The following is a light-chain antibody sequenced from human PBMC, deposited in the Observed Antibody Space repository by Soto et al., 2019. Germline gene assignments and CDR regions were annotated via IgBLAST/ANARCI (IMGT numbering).Light chain of an antibody. CDR2: DAS. Sequence: EIVLTQSPATLSLSPGERATLSCRASQSVSSYLAWYQQKPSQAPRLLIYDASNRATGIPARFSGSGSGTDFTLPISSLEPEDFAVYYCQQRSNWRPYTFGQGTKLEIK. V-gene: IGKV3-11*01. J-gene: IGKJ2*01. CDR3: QQRSNWRPYT. CDR1: QSVSSY.